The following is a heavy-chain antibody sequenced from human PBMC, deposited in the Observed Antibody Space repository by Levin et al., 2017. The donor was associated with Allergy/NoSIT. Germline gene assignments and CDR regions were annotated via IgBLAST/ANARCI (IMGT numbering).Heavy chain of an antibody. J-gene: IGHJ4*02. CDR2: INHSGST. D-gene: IGHD6-19*01. V-gene: IGHV4-34*01. Sequence: KSSETLSLTCAVYGGSFSGYYWSWIRQPPGKGLEWIGEINHSGSTNYNPSLKSRVTISVDTSKNQFSLKLSSVTAADTAVYYCARGRVKQWLAKYYFDYWGQGTLVTVSS. CDR1: GGSFSGYY. CDR3: ARGRVKQWLAKYYFDY.